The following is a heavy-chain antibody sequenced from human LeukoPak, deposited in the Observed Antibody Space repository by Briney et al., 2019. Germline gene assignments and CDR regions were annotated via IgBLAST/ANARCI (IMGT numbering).Heavy chain of an antibody. J-gene: IGHJ4*02. CDR2: IRQDGSER. CDR1: GFTFSSYW. D-gene: IGHD2-15*01. Sequence: GGSLRLSCAASGFTFSSYWMSWVRQAPGKGLEWVANIRQDGSERYYVDSVKGRFTISRDNAKNSLYLQMHSLRAVDTAVYYCARGPSGGNGFSYWGLGTLVTVSS. CDR3: ARGPSGGNGFSY. V-gene: IGHV3-7*04.